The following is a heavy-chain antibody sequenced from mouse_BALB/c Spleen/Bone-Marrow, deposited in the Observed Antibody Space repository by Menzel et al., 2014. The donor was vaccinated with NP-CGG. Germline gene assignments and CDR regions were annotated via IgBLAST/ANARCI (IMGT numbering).Heavy chain of an antibody. D-gene: IGHD2-1*01. CDR3: NGNYYAMDY. CDR2: IDPENGDT. V-gene: IGHV14-4*02. CDR1: GFNIKDYY. Sequence: VQLQQSGAELVRSGASVKLSCTASGFNIKDYYMHWVKQRPDQGLEWIGWIDPENGDTEYAPKFQGKATMTADTSSNTAYLQLSSLTSEDTAVYYCNGNYYAMDYWGQGTSVTVSS. J-gene: IGHJ4*01.